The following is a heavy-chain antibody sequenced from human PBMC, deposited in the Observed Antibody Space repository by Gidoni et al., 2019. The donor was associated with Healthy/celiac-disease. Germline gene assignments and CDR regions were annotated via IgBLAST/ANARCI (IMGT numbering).Heavy chain of an antibody. CDR1: GGSISSSSYY. J-gene: IGHJ4*02. CDR3: ARRYSYDYYFDY. Sequence: QLQLQESGPGLVKPSETLSLTCTVSGGSISSSSYYWGWIRQPPGKGLEWIGSIYYSGSTYYNPSLKSRVTISVDTSKNQFSLKLSSVTAADTAVYYCARRYSYDYYFDYWGQGTLVTVSS. V-gene: IGHV4-39*01. CDR2: IYYSGST. D-gene: IGHD5-18*01.